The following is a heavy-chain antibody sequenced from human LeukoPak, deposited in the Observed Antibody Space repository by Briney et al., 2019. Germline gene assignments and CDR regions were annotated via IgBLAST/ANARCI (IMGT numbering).Heavy chain of an antibody. CDR2: ISSSGSTI. V-gene: IGHV3-48*04. D-gene: IGHD2-15*01. CDR1: GFPFSSYS. CDR3: ARDCGGGSCYGPYDAFDI. Sequence: GGSLRLSCAGSGFPFSSYSMNWVRQAPGKGLEWVSYISSSGSTIYYADSVKGRFTISRDNAKNSLYLQMNSLRAEDTAVYYCARDCGGGSCYGPYDAFDIWGQGTMVTVSS. J-gene: IGHJ3*02.